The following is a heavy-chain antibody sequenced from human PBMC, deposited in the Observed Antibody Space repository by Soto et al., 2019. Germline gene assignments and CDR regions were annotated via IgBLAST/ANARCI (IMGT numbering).Heavy chain of an antibody. Sequence: ASVKVSCKASGYTFTGYYMHWVRQAPGQGLEWMGWINPNSGGTNYAQKFQGRVTMTRDTSISTAYMELSRLRSDDTAVYYCARDLAAAGQYYFDYWGQGTLVTVSS. V-gene: IGHV1-2*02. D-gene: IGHD6-13*01. CDR1: GYTFTGYY. CDR2: INPNSGGT. CDR3: ARDLAAAGQYYFDY. J-gene: IGHJ4*02.